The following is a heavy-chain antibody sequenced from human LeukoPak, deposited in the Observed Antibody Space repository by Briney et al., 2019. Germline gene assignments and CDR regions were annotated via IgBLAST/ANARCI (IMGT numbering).Heavy chain of an antibody. D-gene: IGHD1-26*01. CDR2: INTDGTFT. CDR1: GFTFSDYW. Sequence: GGSLRLSCETSGFTFSDYWMHWVRQAPGKGLEWVSRINTDGTFTRYPDSVQGRFTISRDTAKNTLLLQMNSLRAEDTAAYYCAREAKVGGALQYWGQGTLVTVSS. CDR3: AREAKVGGALQY. J-gene: IGHJ4*02. V-gene: IGHV3-74*01.